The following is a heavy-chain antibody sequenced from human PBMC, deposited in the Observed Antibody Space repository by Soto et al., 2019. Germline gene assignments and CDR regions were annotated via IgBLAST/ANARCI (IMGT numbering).Heavy chain of an antibody. CDR1: GFTFSSYG. J-gene: IGHJ4*02. V-gene: IGHV3-30*18. CDR3: AKDLTKTGLLTYYFDY. CDR2: ISYDGSNK. Sequence: QVQLVASGGGVVQPGRSLRLSCAASGFTFSSYGMHWVRQAPGKGLEWVAVISYDGSNKYYADSVKGRFTISRDNSKNTLYLQMNSLRAEDTAVYYCAKDLTKTGLLTYYFDYWGQGTLVTVSS. D-gene: IGHD1-26*01.